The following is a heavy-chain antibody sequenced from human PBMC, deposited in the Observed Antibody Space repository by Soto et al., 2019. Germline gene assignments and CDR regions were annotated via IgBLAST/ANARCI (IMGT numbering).Heavy chain of an antibody. V-gene: IGHV3-33*01. J-gene: IGHJ4*02. CDR3: AREDDSSGYYLDPFDY. CDR1: GFTFSSYG. Sequence: QVQLVESGGGVVQPGRSLRLSCAASGFTFSSYGMHWVRQAPGKGLEWVAVIWYDGSNKYYADSVKGRFTISRDNSKNTLYLQMNSLRAEDTAVYYCAREDDSSGYYLDPFDYWGQGTLVTVSS. D-gene: IGHD3-22*01. CDR2: IWYDGSNK.